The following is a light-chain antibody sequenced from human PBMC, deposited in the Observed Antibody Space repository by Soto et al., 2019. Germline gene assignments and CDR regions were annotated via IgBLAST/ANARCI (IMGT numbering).Light chain of an antibody. J-gene: IGKJ4*01. CDR2: GVS. CDR1: QSVRSS. V-gene: IGKV3-15*01. CDR3: QQYNDWPPLT. Sequence: EIVLTQSPATLSVSPGERATLSCRASQSVRSSLAWYQQKAGQAPRLLIYGVSTRATGIPARFSGRGSGTEFTLTISSLQSEDFAVYYCQQYNDWPPLTFGGGTKVEIK.